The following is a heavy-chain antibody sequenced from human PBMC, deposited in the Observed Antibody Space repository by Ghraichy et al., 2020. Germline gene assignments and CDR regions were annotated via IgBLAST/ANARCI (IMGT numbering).Heavy chain of an antibody. Sequence: SETLSLTCTVSGGSISSSSYYWGWIRQPPGRGLEWIGYIYYSGSTNYNPSLKSRVTISVDTSKNQFSLKLSSVTAADTAVYYCARHGGSSFDYWGQGTLVTVSS. CDR3: ARHGGSSFDY. CDR2: IYYSGST. V-gene: IGHV4-61*05. D-gene: IGHD6-13*01. J-gene: IGHJ4*02. CDR1: GGSISSSSYY.